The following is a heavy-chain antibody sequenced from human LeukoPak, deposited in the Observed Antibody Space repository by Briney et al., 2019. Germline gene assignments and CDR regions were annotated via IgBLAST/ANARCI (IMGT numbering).Heavy chain of an antibody. CDR2: IYTSGTT. V-gene: IGHV4-4*07. CDR3: AREDRSGYCSSTSCYILDY. Sequence: PSETLSLTCTVSGGSISNYYWSWIRQPAGKGLEWIGRIYTSGTTNYNPSLKSRVTMSVDTSKNQFSLKLSSVTAADTAVYYCAREDRSGYCSSTSCYILDYWGQGTLVTVSS. D-gene: IGHD2-2*02. CDR1: GGSISNYY. J-gene: IGHJ4*02.